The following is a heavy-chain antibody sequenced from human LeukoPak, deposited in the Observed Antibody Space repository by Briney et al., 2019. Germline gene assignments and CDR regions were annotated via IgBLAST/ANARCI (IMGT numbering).Heavy chain of an antibody. CDR2: IYYSGST. D-gene: IGHD6-13*01. CDR1: GGSISSYY. V-gene: IGHV4-59*01. J-gene: IGHJ2*01. Sequence: PSETLSLTCTISGGSISSYYWSWIRQPPGKGLEWIGYIYYSGSTNYNPSLKSRVTISVDTSKNQFSLKLSSVTAADTAVYYCAREPAAGTELFHWYFDLWGRGTLVTVSS. CDR3: AREPAAGTELFHWYFDL.